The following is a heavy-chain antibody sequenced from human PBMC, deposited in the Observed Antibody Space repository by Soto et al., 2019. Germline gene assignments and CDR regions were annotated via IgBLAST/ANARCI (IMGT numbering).Heavy chain of an antibody. J-gene: IGHJ6*01. CDR3: ARDLGNPYDSSGYTYYHYGMAV. CDR2: IYYSGST. CDR1: GGSISSGGYY. V-gene: IGHV4-31*03. Sequence: SETLSLTCTVSGGSISSGGYYWSWIRQHPGKGLEWIGYIYYSGSTYYNPSLKSRVTISVDTSKNQFSLKLSSVTAADTAVYYCARDLGNPYDSSGYTYYHYGMAVWGQRTTVTGSS. D-gene: IGHD3-22*01.